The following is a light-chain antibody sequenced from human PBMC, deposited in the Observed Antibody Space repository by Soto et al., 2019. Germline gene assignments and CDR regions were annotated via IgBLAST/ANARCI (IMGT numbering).Light chain of an antibody. V-gene: IGLV2-14*04. CDR3: SSYASSSPFV. CDR1: GSDVGGYKY. Sequence: PGQSITISCTGTGSDVGGYKYVSWYQQLPGKAPKLMIYDVSYRPSGVSDRFSGSKSGNTASLIISGLQAEDEADYYCSSYASSSPFVFGTGTKVTVL. J-gene: IGLJ1*01. CDR2: DVS.